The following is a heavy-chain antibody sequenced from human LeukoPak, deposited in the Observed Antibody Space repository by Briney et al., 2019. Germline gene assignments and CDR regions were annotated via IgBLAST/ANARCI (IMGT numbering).Heavy chain of an antibody. CDR2: IDRSGTYT. Sequence: GGSLRLSCAASGFTVSDYYMNWIRQAPGKGLEWVSYIDRSGTYTNYADSVKGRFTISRDNAKNSLYLQMNSLRAEDTAVYYCSRALTVGPILTYYWVQGTLGTAAS. CDR1: GFTVSDYY. J-gene: IGHJ4*02. V-gene: IGHV3-11*06. D-gene: IGHD1-26*01. CDR3: SRALTVGPILTYY.